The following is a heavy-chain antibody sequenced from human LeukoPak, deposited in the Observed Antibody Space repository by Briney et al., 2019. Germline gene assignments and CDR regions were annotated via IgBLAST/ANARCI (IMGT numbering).Heavy chain of an antibody. CDR3: ARVRYFDWLGPFDY. CDR2: ISYDGSRK. J-gene: IGHJ4*02. V-gene: IGHV3-30*04. CDR1: GFTFSAFT. Sequence: PGGSLRLSCAASGFTFSAFTMNWVRQAPGKGLEWVTLISYDGSRKYYSDSVKGRFTISRDNSNNTLFLQMNSPRAEDTAVYYCARVRYFDWLGPFDYWGQGTLVTVSS. D-gene: IGHD3-9*01.